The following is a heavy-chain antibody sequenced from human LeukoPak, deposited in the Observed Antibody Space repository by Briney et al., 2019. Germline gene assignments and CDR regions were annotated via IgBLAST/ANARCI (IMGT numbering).Heavy chain of an antibody. V-gene: IGHV4-31*03. D-gene: IGHD3-22*01. CDR2: IYYSGST. CDR1: GGSISSGGYY. J-gene: IGHJ5*02. Sequence: PSQTPSLTCTVSGGSISSGGYYWSWIRQHPGKGLEWIGYIYYSGSTYYNPSLKSRVTISVDTSKNQFSLKLSSVTAADTAVYYCARQLRSWYYYDSSGYYFNWFDPWGQGTLVTVSS. CDR3: ARQLRSWYYYDSSGYYFNWFDP.